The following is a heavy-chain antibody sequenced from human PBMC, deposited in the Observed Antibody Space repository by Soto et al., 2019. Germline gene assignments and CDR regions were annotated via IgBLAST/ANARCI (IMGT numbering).Heavy chain of an antibody. Sequence: EVHLLESGGGLGQPGGSLRLSCAGSGFTFSRFAMSWVRQVPGKGLEWVSAISGSGQTTYYGDSVKRRYTVSRDNSNNSLYRQQNSLRAEDTAVYYAAEAQGKRATCGVVTFSWGRGTLVSVSS. CDR3: AEAQGKRATCGVVTFS. CDR2: ISGSGQTT. D-gene: IGHD3-3*01. V-gene: IGHV3-23*01. CDR1: GFTFSRFA. J-gene: IGHJ5*02.